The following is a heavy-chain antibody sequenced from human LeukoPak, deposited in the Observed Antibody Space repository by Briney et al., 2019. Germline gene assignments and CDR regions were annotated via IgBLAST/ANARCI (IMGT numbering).Heavy chain of an antibody. J-gene: IGHJ2*01. V-gene: IGHV3-7*01. CDR3: ALAFGLTFFDIPSPWYFAR. D-gene: IGHD2-21*01. Sequence: GGSLRLSCAASGFTISSYWMSWVRQAPGKGLEWVANINQDGSETYYVDSLRGRFTISRDNAKKSLYLQIDGLRAEDTAVYYCALAFGLTFFDIPSPWYFARWGRGNLVTVSS. CDR2: INQDGSET. CDR1: GFTISSYW.